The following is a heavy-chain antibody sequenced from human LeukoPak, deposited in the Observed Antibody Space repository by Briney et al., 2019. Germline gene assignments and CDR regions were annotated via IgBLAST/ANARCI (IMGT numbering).Heavy chain of an antibody. D-gene: IGHD5-24*01. J-gene: IGHJ6*03. Sequence: GGALRLSCAASGFTFSSYSMNWVRQAPGKGGEGVSSISSSSRYIYYADSVKGRFTISRDNAKNSLYLQMNSLSAEDTAVYYCAREQDAPMGYYYYYIDVWGKGTTVTVSS. CDR1: GFTFSSYS. V-gene: IGHV3-21*01. CDR3: AREQDAPMGYYYYYIDV. CDR2: ISSSSRYI.